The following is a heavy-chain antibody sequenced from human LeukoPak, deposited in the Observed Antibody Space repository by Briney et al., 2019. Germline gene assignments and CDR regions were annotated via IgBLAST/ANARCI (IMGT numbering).Heavy chain of an antibody. CDR2: INHRGST. CDR1: GGSFSGYY. V-gene: IGHV4-34*01. CDR3: ARLDILTGYSDY. J-gene: IGHJ4*02. D-gene: IGHD3-9*01. Sequence: SETLSLTCAVYGGSFSGYYWSWIRQPPGKGLEWIGEINHRGSTNYNPSLKSRVTISVDTSKNQFSLKLSSVTAADTAVYYCARLDILTGYSDYWGQGTLVTVSS.